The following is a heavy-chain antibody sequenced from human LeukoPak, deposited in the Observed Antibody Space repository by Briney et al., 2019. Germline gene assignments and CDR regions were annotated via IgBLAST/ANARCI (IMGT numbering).Heavy chain of an antibody. V-gene: IGHV4-59*03. D-gene: IGHD1-1*01. Sequence: RPSETLSLTCTVSGASISTYYWSWIRQPPGQGLEWMGYVHYSGITDYNPSLQSRVTLSADTSKSQFSLKLSSVTAADTAVYDCASPLGGTTFHWGQGTLVTVSS. CDR1: GASISTYY. CDR3: ASPLGGTTFH. J-gene: IGHJ4*02. CDR2: VHYSGIT.